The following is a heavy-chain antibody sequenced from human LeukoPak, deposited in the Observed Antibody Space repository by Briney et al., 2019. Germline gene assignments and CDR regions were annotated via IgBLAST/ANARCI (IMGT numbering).Heavy chain of an antibody. V-gene: IGHV1-18*01. CDR1: GYTFTSYG. Sequence: ASVKVSCKASGYTFTSYGISWVRQAPGQGLEWMGWISAYNGNTNYAQKLQGRVTMTRNTSISTAYMELSSLRSEDTAVYYCARVAAPGTGDWFDPWGQGTLVTVSS. CDR2: ISAYNGNT. J-gene: IGHJ5*02. CDR3: ARVAAPGTGDWFDP. D-gene: IGHD6-13*01.